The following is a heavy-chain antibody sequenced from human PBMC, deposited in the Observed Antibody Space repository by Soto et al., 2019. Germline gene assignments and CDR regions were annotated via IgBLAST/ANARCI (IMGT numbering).Heavy chain of an antibody. J-gene: IGHJ2*01. D-gene: IGHD3-22*01. CDR1: GYTFTGHY. Sequence: ASVKVSCKASGYTFTGHYMHWVRQAPGQGLEWMGWSNPNSGGTNYAQKFQGRVTMTRDTSISTAYMELSRLRSDDTAEYYCARDTIGYYYDSSGYYGKWYFDLWGRGTLVTVSS. CDR2: SNPNSGGT. CDR3: ARDTIGYYYDSSGYYGKWYFDL. V-gene: IGHV1-2*02.